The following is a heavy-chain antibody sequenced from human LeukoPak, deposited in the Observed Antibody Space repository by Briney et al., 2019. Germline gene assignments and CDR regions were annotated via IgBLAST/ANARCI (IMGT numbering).Heavy chain of an antibody. J-gene: IGHJ5*02. Sequence: PGRSLRLSCAASGFTFSSYSMNWVRQAPGKGLEWVSSISSSSSYIYYADSVKGRFTISRDNAKNSLYLQMNSLRAEDTAVYYCARGSPRGLFDPWGQGTLVTVSS. CDR1: GFTFSSYS. D-gene: IGHD3-10*01. V-gene: IGHV3-21*01. CDR2: ISSSSSYI. CDR3: ARGSPRGLFDP.